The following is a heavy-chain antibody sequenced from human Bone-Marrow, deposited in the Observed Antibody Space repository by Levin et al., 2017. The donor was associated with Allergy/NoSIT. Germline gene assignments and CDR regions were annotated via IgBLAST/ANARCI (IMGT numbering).Heavy chain of an antibody. J-gene: IGHJ4*02. CDR2: LSSVGT. CDR1: GFTVSSKY. CDR3: ASSGYRGYDWLIDY. D-gene: IGHD5-12*01. V-gene: IGHV3-53*01. Sequence: GGSLRLSCVVSGFTVSSKYMSWVRQAPGKGLEWVSVLSSVGTYYADSVNGRFTISRDNSNNTLYLHMNSLRAEDTAVYYCASSGYRGYDWLIDYWGQGTLVTVFS.